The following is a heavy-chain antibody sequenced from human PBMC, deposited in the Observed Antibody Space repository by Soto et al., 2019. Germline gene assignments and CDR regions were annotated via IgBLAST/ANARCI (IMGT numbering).Heavy chain of an antibody. CDR1: GSIFSGYG. D-gene: IGHD3-3*01. CDR3: ARDGVGRTVFFGYFDY. Sequence: QVQLVESGGGVVQPGRSLRLSCAASGSIFSGYGMHWVRQAPGKGLEWVAVIRYDGSNIYYAESVKGRFTISRDNSKNTLYLQMNSRRAEDTAVYYCARDGVGRTVFFGYFDYWGQGALVTVSS. J-gene: IGHJ4*02. CDR2: IRYDGSNI. V-gene: IGHV3-33*01.